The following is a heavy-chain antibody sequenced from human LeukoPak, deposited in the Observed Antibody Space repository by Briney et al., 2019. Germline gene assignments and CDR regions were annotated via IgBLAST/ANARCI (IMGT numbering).Heavy chain of an antibody. CDR2: ISSSSCTI. CDR3: CYCSGGSCYHCGY. V-gene: IGHV3-48*04. J-gene: IGHJ4*02. CDR1: GFTFSSYS. D-gene: IGHD2-15*01. Sequence: GGSLRLSCAASGFTFSSYSMNWVRQAPGKGLEWVSYISSSSCTIYYADPVKGRFTISRDNAKNSLYLQMNSLRAEDTAVYYCCYCSGGSCYHCGYWGQGTLVTVSS.